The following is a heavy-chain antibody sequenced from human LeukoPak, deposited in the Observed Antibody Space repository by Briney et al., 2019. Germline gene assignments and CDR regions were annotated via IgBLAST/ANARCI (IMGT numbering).Heavy chain of an antibody. CDR3: AVRVVDYFQH. CDR2: INHSGST. Sequence: SETLSLTCAVYGGSFSGYYWSWIRQPPGKGLEWIGEINHSGSTNYNPPLKSRVTISVDTSKNQFSLKLSSVTAADTAVYYCAVRVVDYFQHWGQGTLVTVSS. J-gene: IGHJ1*01. CDR1: GGSFSGYY. V-gene: IGHV4-34*01.